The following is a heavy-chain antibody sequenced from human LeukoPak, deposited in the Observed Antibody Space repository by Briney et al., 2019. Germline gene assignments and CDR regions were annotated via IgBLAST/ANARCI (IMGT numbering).Heavy chain of an antibody. CDR3: ARSVAFDI. V-gene: IGHV3-48*03. CDR1: GFTFSSYE. J-gene: IGHJ3*02. Sequence: PGGSLRLSCAASGFTFSSYEMNWVRQAPGKGLEWVSYISSSVINIYYADSVKGRFTISRDNAKNSLYLQMNSLRAEDAAVYYCARSVAFDIWGQGTMVTVSS. CDR2: ISSSVINI.